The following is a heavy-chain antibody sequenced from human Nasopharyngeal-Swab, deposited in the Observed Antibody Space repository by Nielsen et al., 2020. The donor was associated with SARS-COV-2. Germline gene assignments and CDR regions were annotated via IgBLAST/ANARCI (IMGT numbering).Heavy chain of an antibody. CDR1: GFNFKTYN. Sequence: LSLTCAASGFNFKTYNMNWVRQAPGKGLEWVAYISTTSSSIYYADSVRGRFTISRDNAKNLLYLEMNSLRVEDTAVYFCAKVAGAMPENDHWGQGTLVTVSS. CDR2: ISTTSSSI. D-gene: IGHD2-2*01. J-gene: IGHJ4*02. CDR3: AKVAGAMPENDH. V-gene: IGHV3-48*01.